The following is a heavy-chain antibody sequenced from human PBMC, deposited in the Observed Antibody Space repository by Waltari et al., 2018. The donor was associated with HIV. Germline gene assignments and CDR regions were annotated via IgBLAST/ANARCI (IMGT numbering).Heavy chain of an antibody. CDR3: VKDAYYFDDTTRRYGLDV. Sequence: EVQLVEFGGGLVQPGRSLRLSCAASGFRFNNYGMHWVRQAPGKGREWVSGINWGGSGIEYAASVKGRFSVSRDNAKNSLFLQMNSLRPEDTAVYYCVKDAYYFDDTTRRYGLDVWGQGTTVTVSS. CDR2: INWGGSGI. CDR1: GFRFNNYG. J-gene: IGHJ6*02. V-gene: IGHV3-9*01. D-gene: IGHD3-22*01.